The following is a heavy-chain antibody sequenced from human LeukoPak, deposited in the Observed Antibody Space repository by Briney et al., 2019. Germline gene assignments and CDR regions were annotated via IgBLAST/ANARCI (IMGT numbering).Heavy chain of an antibody. CDR2: IYPGDSDT. J-gene: IGHJ4*02. CDR1: GYSFISYW. CDR3: GLAYCGGDCYSEQRFDF. Sequence: GESLKISCKGSGYSFISYWIGGVRQMPGKGLEWMGIIYPGDSDTRYSPSFQGQVTISAEKTISTAYLQWSSLKASDTAMYYCGLAYCGGDCYSEQRFDFWGQGTLVTVSS. D-gene: IGHD2-21*02. V-gene: IGHV5-51*01.